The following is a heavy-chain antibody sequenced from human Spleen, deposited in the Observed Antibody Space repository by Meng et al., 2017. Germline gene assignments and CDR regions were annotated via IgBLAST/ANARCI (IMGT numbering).Heavy chain of an antibody. V-gene: IGHV1/OR15-3*02. D-gene: IGHD4-17*01. CDR3: ARTRTTVTHYYYYGMDV. Sequence: ASVKVSCKTSGYIFTDYYIHWVRQAPGQGLEWMGWINAGNGNTKYSQKFQGRVTITRDTSASTAYMELSSLRSEDTAVYYCARTRTTVTHYYYYGMDVWGQGTTVTVSS. CDR1: GYIFTDYY. J-gene: IGHJ6*02. CDR2: INAGNGNT.